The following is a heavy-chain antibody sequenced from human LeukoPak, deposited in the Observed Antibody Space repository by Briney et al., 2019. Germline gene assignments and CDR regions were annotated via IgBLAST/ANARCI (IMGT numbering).Heavy chain of an antibody. V-gene: IGHV5-10-1*01. Sequence: GESLRISCKGSGYSFINYWTSWVRQMPGKGLEWMGRIDPVDSYTNYSPSFQGHVTISADKSISTAYLQWSSLKASDTAMYYCARGYCSGTSCHDYWGQGTLVTVSS. CDR3: ARGYCSGTSCHDY. D-gene: IGHD2-2*01. CDR1: GYSFINYW. J-gene: IGHJ4*02. CDR2: IDPVDSYT.